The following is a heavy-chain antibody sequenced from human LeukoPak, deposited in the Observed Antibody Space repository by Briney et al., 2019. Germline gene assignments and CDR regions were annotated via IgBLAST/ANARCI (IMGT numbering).Heavy chain of an antibody. V-gene: IGHV3-74*01. CDR3: AKDQQWLSTFDY. CDR1: GFTFSRYW. CDR2: INPDGSTT. J-gene: IGHJ4*02. D-gene: IGHD6-19*01. Sequence: GGSLRLSCAASGFTFSRYWIHWVRHAPGRGLEWVSRINPDGSTTTYADSVKGRFTISRDNAKNTVYLQMTSLRAEDTAVYYCAKDQQWLSTFDYWGQGTLVTVSS.